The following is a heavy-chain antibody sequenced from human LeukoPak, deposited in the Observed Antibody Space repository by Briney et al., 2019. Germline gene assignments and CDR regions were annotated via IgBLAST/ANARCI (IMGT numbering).Heavy chain of an antibody. V-gene: IGHV4-34*01. Sequence: SETLSLTCAVYGGSFSSYFWSWIRQPPGKELEWIGEINHSGSTNYNPSLKSRVTISVDTSNNQLSLKLTSVTAAGTAVYYCARLHYYDSSGQNWFDPWGQGTPVTVSS. CDR2: INHSGST. CDR1: GGSFSSYF. D-gene: IGHD3-22*01. CDR3: ARLHYYDSSGQNWFDP. J-gene: IGHJ5*02.